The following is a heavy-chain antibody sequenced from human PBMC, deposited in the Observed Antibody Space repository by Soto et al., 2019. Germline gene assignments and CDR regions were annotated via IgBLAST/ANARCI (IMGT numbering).Heavy chain of an antibody. Sequence: PSETLSLTCAVYGGSFSGYYWSWIRQPPVKGLEWIVEINHSGSTNYNPSLKSRVTISVDTSKNQFSLKLSSVTAADTAVYYCARGGVLRYFDWPPGTWFDPWGQGTLVTVSS. D-gene: IGHD3-9*01. V-gene: IGHV4-34*01. CDR2: INHSGST. CDR3: ARGGVLRYFDWPPGTWFDP. J-gene: IGHJ5*02. CDR1: GGSFSGYY.